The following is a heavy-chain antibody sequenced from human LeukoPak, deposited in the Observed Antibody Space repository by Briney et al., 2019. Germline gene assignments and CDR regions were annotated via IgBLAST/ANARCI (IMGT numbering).Heavy chain of an antibody. CDR2: IWYDGSNE. V-gene: IGHV3-33*01. J-gene: IGHJ4*02. Sequence: PGRSLRLSCAASGFTFSSYGMHWVRQAPGKGLEWVAVIWYDGSNENYADSVKGRFTISRDNSKNTLYLQMNSLRAGDTAVYYCARHHNGSGNYNDYWGQGTLVTVSS. CDR3: ARHHNGSGNYNDY. CDR1: GFTFSSYG. D-gene: IGHD3-10*01.